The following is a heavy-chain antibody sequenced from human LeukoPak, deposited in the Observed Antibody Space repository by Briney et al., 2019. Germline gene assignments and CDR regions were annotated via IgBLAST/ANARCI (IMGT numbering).Heavy chain of an antibody. V-gene: IGHV4-39*01. CDR3: ARKLAVAYFDY. J-gene: IGHJ4*02. CDR2: IYYSGST. CDR1: GGXISSSSYY. D-gene: IGHD6-19*01. Sequence: PSETLSLTCTVSGGXISSSSYYWGWIRQPPGKRLEWIGSIYYSGSTYYNPSLKSRVTISVDTSKNQFSLKLSSVTAADTAVYYCARKLAVAYFDYWGQGTLVTVSS.